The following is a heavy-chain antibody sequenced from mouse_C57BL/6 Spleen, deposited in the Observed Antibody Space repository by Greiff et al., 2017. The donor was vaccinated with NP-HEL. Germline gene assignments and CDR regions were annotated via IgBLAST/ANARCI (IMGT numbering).Heavy chain of an antibody. Sequence: EVKVVESGEGLVKPGGSLKLSCAASGFTFSSYAMSWVRQTPEKRLEWVAYISSGGDYIYYADTVKGRFTISRDNARNTLYLQMSSLKSEDTAMYYCTRADGYYPFDYWGQGTTLTVSS. V-gene: IGHV5-9-1*02. J-gene: IGHJ2*01. CDR1: GFTFSSYA. D-gene: IGHD2-3*01. CDR3: TRADGYYPFDY. CDR2: ISSGGDYI.